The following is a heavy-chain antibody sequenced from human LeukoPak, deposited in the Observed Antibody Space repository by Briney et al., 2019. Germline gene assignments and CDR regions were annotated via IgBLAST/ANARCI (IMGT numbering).Heavy chain of an antibody. J-gene: IGHJ4*02. CDR1: GGSISSYY. Sequence: SETLSLTCTVSGGSISSYYWSWIRQPPGKGLEWIGYIYYSGSTNYNPSLKSRVTISVDTSKNQFSLNLSSVTAADTAVYYCARTTTSFDDWGQGTLVTVSS. V-gene: IGHV4-59*01. CDR3: ARTTTSFDD. CDR2: IYYSGST. D-gene: IGHD1-26*01.